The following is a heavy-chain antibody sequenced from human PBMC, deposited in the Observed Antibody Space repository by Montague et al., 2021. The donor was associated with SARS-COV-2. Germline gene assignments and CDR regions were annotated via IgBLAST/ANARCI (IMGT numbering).Heavy chain of an antibody. CDR3: ARMPVSGTAMAQYYYYYDMDV. Sequence: VKPTQTLTLTCTFSGFSLSTSGMCVSWIRQPPGKALEWLALIDWDDGKYYSTSLKTRLTISKDTSKNQVVLTMTNMDPVDTATYYCARMPVSGTAMAQYYYYYDMDVWGQGTTVTVSS. CDR1: GFSLSTSGMC. V-gene: IGHV2-70*01. J-gene: IGHJ6*02. D-gene: IGHD5-18*01. CDR2: IDWDDGK.